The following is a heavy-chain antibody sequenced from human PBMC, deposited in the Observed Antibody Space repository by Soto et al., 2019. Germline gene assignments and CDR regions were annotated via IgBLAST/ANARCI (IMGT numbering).Heavy chain of an antibody. V-gene: IGHV4-34*01. CDR3: ASASGQYDYIWGSYRYTLDY. Sequence: PSETLSLTCAVYGGSFSGYYWSWIRQPPGKGLEWIGEINHSGSTNYNPSLKSRVTISVDTSKNQFSLKLSSVTAADTAVYYCASASGQYDYIWGSYRYTLDYWGQGTLVTVSS. J-gene: IGHJ4*02. CDR2: INHSGST. CDR1: GGSFSGYY. D-gene: IGHD3-16*02.